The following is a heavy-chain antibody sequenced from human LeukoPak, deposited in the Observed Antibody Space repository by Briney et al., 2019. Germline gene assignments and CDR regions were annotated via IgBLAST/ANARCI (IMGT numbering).Heavy chain of an antibody. Sequence: PGGSLRLSCAASGFTFSNAWMSWVRQAPGKGLEWVSVIYAGGSTYYADSVKGRFTISRDNSKNTLYLQMDSLRAEDTAVYYCARDTYFYGSGSYPDYWGQGTLVTVSS. V-gene: IGHV3-66*01. CDR1: GFTFSNAW. CDR2: IYAGGST. D-gene: IGHD3-10*01. J-gene: IGHJ4*02. CDR3: ARDTYFYGSGSYPDY.